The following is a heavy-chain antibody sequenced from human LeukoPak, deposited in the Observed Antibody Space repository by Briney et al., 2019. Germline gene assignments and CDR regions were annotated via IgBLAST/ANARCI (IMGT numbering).Heavy chain of an antibody. CDR2: ISGSGGST. Sequence: PGGSLRLSCAASGFTFSSYAMSWVRQAPGKGLEWVSAISGSGGSTYYADSVKGRFTISRDNSKNTLYLQMNSLRAEDTAVYYCANHPRRLFHTYYYDSSGYSRGPTRFDYWGQGTLVTVSS. J-gene: IGHJ4*02. CDR1: GFTFSSYA. D-gene: IGHD3-22*01. V-gene: IGHV3-23*01. CDR3: ANHPRRLFHTYYYDSSGYSRGPTRFDY.